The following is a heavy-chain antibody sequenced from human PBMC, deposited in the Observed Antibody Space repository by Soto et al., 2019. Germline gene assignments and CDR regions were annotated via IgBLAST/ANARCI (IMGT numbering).Heavy chain of an antibody. V-gene: IGHV6-1*01. CDR2: TYYRSKWYN. CDR3: ARERGIAVAGTVFDY. J-gene: IGHJ4*02. D-gene: IGHD6-19*01. CDR1: GGSVSSNSAA. Sequence: SQTLSLTCAISGGSVSSNSAAWNWIRQSPSRGLEWLGRTYYRSKWYNDYAVSVKSRITINPDTSKNQFSLQLNSVTPEDTAVYYCARERGIAVAGTVFDYWGQGTLVTVSS.